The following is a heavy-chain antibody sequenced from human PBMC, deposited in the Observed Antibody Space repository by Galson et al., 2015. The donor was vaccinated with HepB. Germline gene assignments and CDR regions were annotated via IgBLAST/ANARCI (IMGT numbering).Heavy chain of an antibody. J-gene: IGHJ3*02. CDR3: AELMFAYASPIDI. Sequence: SLRLSCAASGFTFSSYAMSWVRQAPGKGLEWVSAISGSGGSTYYADSVKGRFTISRDNSKNTLYLQMNSLRAEDTAVYYCAELMFAYASPIDIWGQGTMVTVSS. CDR1: GFTFSSYA. V-gene: IGHV3-23*01. CDR2: ISGSGGST. D-gene: IGHD3-10*02.